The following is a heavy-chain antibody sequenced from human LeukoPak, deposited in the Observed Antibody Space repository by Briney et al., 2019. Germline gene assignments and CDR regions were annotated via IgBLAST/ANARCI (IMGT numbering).Heavy chain of an antibody. Sequence: GGSLRLSCAASGFTFSIYEMNWVRQAPGKGLEWLSYISSSGSTIYYADSVKGRFTISRDNSKNTLYLQMNSLRAEDTAVYYCASPDSSGYVDYWGQGTLVTVSS. J-gene: IGHJ4*02. V-gene: IGHV3-48*03. CDR2: ISSSGSTI. CDR1: GFTFSIYE. CDR3: ASPDSSGYVDY. D-gene: IGHD3-22*01.